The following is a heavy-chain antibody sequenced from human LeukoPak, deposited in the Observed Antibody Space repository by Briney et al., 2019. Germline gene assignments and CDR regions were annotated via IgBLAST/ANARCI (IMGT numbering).Heavy chain of an antibody. D-gene: IGHD6-19*01. J-gene: IGHJ5*02. Sequence: ESGPVLVKPTETLTLTCTVSRFSLSNARMGVSWIRQPPGKALEWLAHIFSNDEKSYSTSLKSRLTISKDTSKSQVVLTMTNMDPVDTATYYCARILLETYSSGWANWFDPWGRGTLVTVSS. CDR2: IFSNDEK. CDR3: ARILLETYSSGWANWFDP. CDR1: RFSLSNARMG. V-gene: IGHV2-26*01.